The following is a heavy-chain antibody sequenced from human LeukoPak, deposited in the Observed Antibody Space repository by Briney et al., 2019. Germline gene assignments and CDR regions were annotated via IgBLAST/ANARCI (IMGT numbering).Heavy chain of an antibody. J-gene: IGHJ3*02. CDR2: ISGSGGST. Sequence: PGGSLRLSCAASGFTFSSYAMHWVRQAPGKGLEWVSAISGSGGSTYYADSVKGRFTISRDNSKNTLYLQMNSLRAEDTAVYYCAKDRRFYDILTGYRMVRGGPDAFDIWGQGTMVTVSS. CDR3: AKDRRFYDILTGYRMVRGGPDAFDI. CDR1: GFTFSSYA. V-gene: IGHV3-23*01. D-gene: IGHD3-9*01.